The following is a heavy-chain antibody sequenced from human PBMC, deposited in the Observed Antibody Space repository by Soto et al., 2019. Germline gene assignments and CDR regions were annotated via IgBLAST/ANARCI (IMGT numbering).Heavy chain of an antibody. CDR1: GGSIGSVGYS. J-gene: IGHJ5*02. CDR2: IYHSGST. Sequence: SETLSLTCAVSGGSIGSVGYSWSWIRQPPGKGLEWIGYIYHSGSTYYNPSLKSRVTISVDRSKNQFSLKLSSVTAADTAVYYCARVPDRWGQGTLVTVS. V-gene: IGHV4-30-2*01. CDR3: ARVPDR. D-gene: IGHD2-2*01.